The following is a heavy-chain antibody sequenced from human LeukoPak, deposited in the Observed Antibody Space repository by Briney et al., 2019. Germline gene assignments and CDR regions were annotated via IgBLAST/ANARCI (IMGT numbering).Heavy chain of an antibody. CDR2: ISSSSSYI. CDR1: GFTFSSYS. D-gene: IGHD6-13*01. CDR3: ARDQQLDFDY. V-gene: IGHV3-21*01. J-gene: IGHJ4*02. Sequence: PGGSLRLSCAASGFTFSSYSMNWVRQAPGKGLEWVSSISSSSSYIYYADSVKGRFTISRDNSKNTLYLQMNSLRAEDTAVYYCARDQQLDFDYWGQGTLVTVSS.